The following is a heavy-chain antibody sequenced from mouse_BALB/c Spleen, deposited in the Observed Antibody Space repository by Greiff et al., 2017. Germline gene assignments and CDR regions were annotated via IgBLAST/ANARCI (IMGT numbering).Heavy chain of an antibody. CDR1: GYSFTSYY. CDR2: IDPFNGGT. CDR3: ARGVLGDY. Sequence: VQLQHSGPELMKPGASVKISCKASGYSFTSYYMHWVKQSHGKSLEWIGYIDPFNGGTSYNQKFKGKATLTVDKSSSTAYMHLSSLTSEDSAVYYCARGVLGDYWGQGTTLTVSS. D-gene: IGHD3-3*01. J-gene: IGHJ2*01. V-gene: IGHV1S135*01.